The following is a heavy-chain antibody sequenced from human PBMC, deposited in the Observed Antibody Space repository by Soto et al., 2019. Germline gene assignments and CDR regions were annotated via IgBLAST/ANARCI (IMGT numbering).Heavy chain of an antibody. CDR2: IDPSDSYT. CDR3: ARRRYSSSWYNWFDP. V-gene: IGHV5-10-1*01. J-gene: IGHJ5*02. CDR1: GYSFTSYW. Sequence: GESLKISCKGSGYSFTSYWISWVRQMPGKGLEWMGRIDPSDSYTNYSPPFQGHVTISADKSISTAYLQWSSLKASDTAMYYCARRRYSSSWYNWFDPWGQGTLVTVSS. D-gene: IGHD6-6*01.